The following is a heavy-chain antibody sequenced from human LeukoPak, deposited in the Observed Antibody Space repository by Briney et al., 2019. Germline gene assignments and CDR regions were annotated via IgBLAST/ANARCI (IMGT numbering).Heavy chain of an antibody. Sequence: ASVKFSCKVSGYTLTELSMHWVRQAPGKGLEWMGGFDPEDGETIYAQKFQGRVTMTEDTSTDTAYMELSSLRSEDTAVYYCARDVVVVPAAISGWFDPWGQGTLVTVSS. J-gene: IGHJ5*02. CDR1: GYTLTELS. CDR3: ARDVVVVPAAISGWFDP. V-gene: IGHV1-24*01. D-gene: IGHD2-2*01. CDR2: FDPEDGET.